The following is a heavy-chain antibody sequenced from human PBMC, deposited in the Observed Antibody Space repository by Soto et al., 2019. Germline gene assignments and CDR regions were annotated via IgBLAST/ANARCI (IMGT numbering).Heavy chain of an antibody. D-gene: IGHD3-10*01. CDR2: IYHSGST. CDR1: GGSISSGGYS. CDR3: AREAGKGWFDP. Sequence: SETLSLTCAVPGGSISSGGYSWSWIRQPPGKGLEWIGYIYHSGSTYYNPSLKSRVTISVDRSKNQFSLKLSSVTAADTAVYYCAREAGKGWFDPWGQGTLVTVSS. J-gene: IGHJ5*02. V-gene: IGHV4-30-2*01.